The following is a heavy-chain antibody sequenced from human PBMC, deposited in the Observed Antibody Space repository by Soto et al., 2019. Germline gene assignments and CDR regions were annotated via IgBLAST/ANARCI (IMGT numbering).Heavy chain of an antibody. J-gene: IGHJ4*02. D-gene: IGHD3-3*01. CDR3: ATYYDFWSGYYREYYFDY. CDR1: GFTFSSYS. Sequence: GGSLRLSCAASGFTFSSYSMNWVRQAPGKGLEWVSYISSSSSTIYYADSVKGRFTISRDNAKNSLYLQMNSLRAEDTAVYYCATYYDFWSGYYREYYFDYWGQGTLVTVSS. CDR2: ISSSSSTI. V-gene: IGHV3-48*01.